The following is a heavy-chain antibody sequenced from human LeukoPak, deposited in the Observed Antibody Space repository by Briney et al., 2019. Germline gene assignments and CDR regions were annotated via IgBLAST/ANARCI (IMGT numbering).Heavy chain of an antibody. D-gene: IGHD1-1*01. CDR1: GGSFSAYY. Sequence: SETLSLTCAVYGGSFSAYYWSWIRQSPGKGLEWIAEINHRGDTNYNPSVKSRVSISVDPSKNQFSLKVTSLTAADTAVYYCARGPTISETGYFDYWGQGTLVTVSS. CDR3: ARGPTISETGYFDY. V-gene: IGHV4-34*01. CDR2: INHRGDT. J-gene: IGHJ4*03.